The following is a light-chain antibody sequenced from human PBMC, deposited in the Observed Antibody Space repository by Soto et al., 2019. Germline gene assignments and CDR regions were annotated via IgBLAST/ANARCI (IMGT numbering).Light chain of an antibody. J-gene: IGLJ1*01. V-gene: IGLV2-14*01. Sequence: QSVLTQPASVSGSPGQSITISCTGTSSDVGGYRYVSWYQQHPGKAPKLMISEVSNRPSGVSDRFSGSKSGNTASLTISGLQAEDEADYYCSSYTSSTTLVFGTGTKLTVL. CDR1: SSDVGGYRY. CDR3: SSYTSSTTLV. CDR2: EVS.